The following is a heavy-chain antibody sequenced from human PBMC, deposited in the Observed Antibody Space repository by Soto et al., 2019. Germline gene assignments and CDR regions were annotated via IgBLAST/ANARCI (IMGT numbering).Heavy chain of an antibody. Sequence: EVQLVQSGGGLALPGKSLRLSCAASGFTFRKFWMHWVGQVPGKGPVWVSYISSDGTTTDYADSVKGRFTISRDNAKDTLYLQMDSLRAEDTAVYYCAIQDCTNDVCLEAAVTVGGALESWGQGTLVTVSS. V-gene: IGHV3-74*01. CDR1: GFTFRKFW. CDR3: AIQDCTNDVCLEAAVTVGGALES. D-gene: IGHD2-8*01. CDR2: ISSDGTTT. J-gene: IGHJ1*01.